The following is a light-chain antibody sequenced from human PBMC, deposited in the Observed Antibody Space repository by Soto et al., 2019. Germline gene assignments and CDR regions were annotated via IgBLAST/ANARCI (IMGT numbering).Light chain of an antibody. CDR3: MQGTRWPWT. CDR2: KVS. Sequence: DVVMTQSPLSLPVTLGQPASISCRSGQSLVYSDGNTYLNWFQQRPGQSPRRLIYKVSNRDSGVPDRFSGSVSGTDFKLKISRVEAEDVGVYYCMQGTRWPWTFGQGTKVEIK. V-gene: IGKV2-30*01. CDR1: QSLVYSDGNTY. J-gene: IGKJ1*01.